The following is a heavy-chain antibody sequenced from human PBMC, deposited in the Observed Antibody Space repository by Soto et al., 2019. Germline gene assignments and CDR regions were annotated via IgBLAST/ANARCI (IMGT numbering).Heavy chain of an antibody. D-gene: IGHD5-18*01. J-gene: IGHJ4*02. V-gene: IGHV1-3*01. CDR3: ASSPGYSYGDY. CDR2: INADNGNT. Sequence: QVQLVQSGAEVKKPGASVKVSCKASGYTFTSYAMHWVRQAPGQRLEWMGWINADNGNTNYSQKFQGRVSVTRDTSASTAYMALSSLRSEDTAVYYCASSPGYSYGDYWGQGTLVTVSS. CDR1: GYTFTSYA.